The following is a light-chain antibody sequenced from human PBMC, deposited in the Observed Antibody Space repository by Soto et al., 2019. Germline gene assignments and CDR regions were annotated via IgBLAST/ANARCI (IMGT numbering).Light chain of an antibody. CDR3: QVWDTRSDHVV. CDR1: DIQSXX. CDR2: ADT. V-gene: IGLV3-21*02. Sequence: SYELTQPPSVSVAPGQTAXXXCXXDDIQSXXXXWYQQKPGQAPVLVVYADTDRPSGIPERFSGSNSGNTATLTISXVEAGDEADYYCQVWDTRSDHVVFGGGTKLTVL. J-gene: IGLJ3*02.